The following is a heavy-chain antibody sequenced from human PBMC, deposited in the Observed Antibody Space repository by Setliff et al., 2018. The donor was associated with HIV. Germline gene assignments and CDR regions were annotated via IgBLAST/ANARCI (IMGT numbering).Heavy chain of an antibody. J-gene: IGHJ4*02. Sequence: SETLSLTCTVSGGSIRSESHSWSWIRQPAGKGLEWIGHTYASGSATYNPSLKSRVAISIDTSNNHFSLKLRSVAAADTAVYYCARGYCSGSSSWYYFDYWGQGTLVTVSS. CDR1: GGSIRSESHS. V-gene: IGHV4-61*09. D-gene: IGHD2-15*01. CDR3: ARGYCSGSSSWYYFDY. CDR2: TYASGSA.